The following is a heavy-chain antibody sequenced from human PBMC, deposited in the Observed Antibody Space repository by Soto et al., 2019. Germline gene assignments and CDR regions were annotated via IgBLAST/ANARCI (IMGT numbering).Heavy chain of an antibody. V-gene: IGHV3-21*01. CDR1: GFSFNSYY. CDR3: ARAYSRRNEYFFDF. CDR2: ITGSSNSI. J-gene: IGHJ4*02. D-gene: IGHD6-13*01. Sequence: GGSLRLSCAASGFSFNSYYMSWVRLAPGKGLEWVSSITGSSNSIYYADSVKGRFTISRDNAANSVYLQMDSLRAEDTAVYYCARAYSRRNEYFFDFWGQGTLVTVSS.